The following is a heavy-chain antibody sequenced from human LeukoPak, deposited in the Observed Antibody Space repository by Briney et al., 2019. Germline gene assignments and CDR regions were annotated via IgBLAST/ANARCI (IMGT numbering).Heavy chain of an antibody. J-gene: IGHJ4*02. D-gene: IGHD3-10*01. Sequence: PGGSLRLSCAASGFTFTTYAMSGVRQAPGKGLEWVSSVSDTGDRTYYADSVKGRFTISRDNSKNTLYLHMESLRADDTAVYYCAQGGGSGFDNWGQGTLVTVSS. V-gene: IGHV3-23*01. CDR3: AQGGGSGFDN. CDR1: GFTFTTYA. CDR2: VSDTGDRT.